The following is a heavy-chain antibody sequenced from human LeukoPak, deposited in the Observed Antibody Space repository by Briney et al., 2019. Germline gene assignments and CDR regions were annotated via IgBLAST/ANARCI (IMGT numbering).Heavy chain of an antibody. D-gene: IGHD2-15*01. CDR2: IYHSGST. Sequence: SETLSLTCTVSGGSISSYYWSWIRQPAGKGLEWIGSIYHSGSTYYNPSLKSRVTISVDTSKNQFSLKLSSVTAADTAVYYCARDGARYCSGGSCSDAFDIWGQGTMFTVSS. V-gene: IGHV4-4*07. CDR1: GGSISSYY. CDR3: ARDGARYCSGGSCSDAFDI. J-gene: IGHJ3*02.